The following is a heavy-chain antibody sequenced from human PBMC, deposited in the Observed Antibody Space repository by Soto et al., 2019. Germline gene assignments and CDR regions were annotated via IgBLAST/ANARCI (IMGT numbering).Heavy chain of an antibody. CDR1: GYDFTSYW. D-gene: IGHD3-10*01. CDR3: ARLGGDGLLLEYYYYYLDV. CDR2: IYPGDSDT. J-gene: IGHJ6*03. Sequence: PGESLKISCKGSGYDFTSYWIGWVRQLPRKGLEWMGIIYPGDSDTRYSPSFQGQVTISADKSISTAYLQWSSLKASDTAMYYCARLGGDGLLLEYYYYYLDVWGKWTTVTVSS. V-gene: IGHV5-51*01.